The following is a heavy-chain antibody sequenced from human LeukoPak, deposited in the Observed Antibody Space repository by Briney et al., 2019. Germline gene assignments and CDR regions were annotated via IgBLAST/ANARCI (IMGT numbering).Heavy chain of an antibody. Sequence: ASVKVSCKASGYTFTSYYISCMRQAPGQGLQWMGRISAYNGQTNYAQKVQGRVTMTTDTSTSTVYMELRSLRSDDTAVYYCARDSGAFEIWGQGTMVTVSS. J-gene: IGHJ3*02. CDR3: ARDSGAFEI. V-gene: IGHV1-18*01. CDR1: GYTFTSYY. CDR2: ISAYNGQT.